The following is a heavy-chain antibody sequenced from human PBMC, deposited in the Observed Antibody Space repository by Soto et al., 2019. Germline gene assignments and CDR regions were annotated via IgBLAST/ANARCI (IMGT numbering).Heavy chain of an antibody. CDR2: IWYDGSNK. V-gene: IGHV3-33*01. Sequence: GGSLRLSCAASGFTFSSYGMHWVRQAPGKGLEWVAVIWYDGSNKYYADSVKGRFTISRDNSKNTLYLQMNSLRAEDTAVYSCATLHSTVVTPFDYWGQGTLVTVSS. CDR3: ATLHSTVVTPFDY. J-gene: IGHJ4*02. D-gene: IGHD4-17*01. CDR1: GFTFSSYG.